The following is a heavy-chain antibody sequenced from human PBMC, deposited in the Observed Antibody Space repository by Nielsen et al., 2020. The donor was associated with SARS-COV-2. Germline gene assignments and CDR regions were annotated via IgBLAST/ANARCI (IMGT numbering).Heavy chain of an antibody. CDR3: AVAGNYYDPFDY. J-gene: IGHJ4*02. Sequence: ASVKVSCKASGYSFANYGISWVRQAPGQGLEWMGWISYNGDTNYAQKLQGRVTMTTDTSTSTAYMELRSLRSDDTAVYYCAVAGNYYDPFDYWGQGTLVTVSS. V-gene: IGHV1-18*04. CDR2: ISYNGDT. CDR1: GYSFANYG. D-gene: IGHD3-22*01.